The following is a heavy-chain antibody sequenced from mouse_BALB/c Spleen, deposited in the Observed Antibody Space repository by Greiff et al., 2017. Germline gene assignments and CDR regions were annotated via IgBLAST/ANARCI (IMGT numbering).Heavy chain of an antibody. CDR1: GYSFTGYF. J-gene: IGHJ3*01. V-gene: IGHV1-20*02. Sequence: EVQLQQSGPELVKPGASVKISCKASGYSFTGYFMNWVMQSHGKSLEWIGRINPYNGDTFYNQKFKGKATLTVDKSSSTAHMELRSLASEDSAVYYCARTDYGNYAWFAYWGQGTLVTVSA. D-gene: IGHD2-1*01. CDR2: INPYNGDT. CDR3: ARTDYGNYAWFAY.